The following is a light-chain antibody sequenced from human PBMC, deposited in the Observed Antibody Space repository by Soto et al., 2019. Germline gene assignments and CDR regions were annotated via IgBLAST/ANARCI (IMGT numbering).Light chain of an antibody. V-gene: IGLV1-40*01. CDR2: GNS. Sequence: QSVLTQPPSVSGAPGQRVTISCTGSRSNIGAGFDVHWYHQIAGTAPKLLIYGNSNRPSGVPDRFSGSKSGTSASLAINGLQAEEEAHDYCQSYDNSLSGSWVFGGGTQLTVL. CDR1: RSNIGAGFD. CDR3: QSYDNSLSGSWV. J-gene: IGLJ3*02.